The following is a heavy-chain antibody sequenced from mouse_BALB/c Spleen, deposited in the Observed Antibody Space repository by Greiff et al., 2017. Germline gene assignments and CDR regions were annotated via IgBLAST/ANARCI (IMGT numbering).Heavy chain of an antibody. CDR2: ILPGSGST. D-gene: IGHD3-3*01. Sequence: VQLQQSGAELMKPGASVKISCKATGYTFTSYRIEWVKQRPGHGLEWIGDILPGSGSTNYKEKFKGKATFTADTSSNTSYMQLSSLTSDDSADYCCARKRNVGGVLDYWGQGTSVTVSS. CDR1: GYTFTSYR. J-gene: IGHJ4*01. CDR3: ARKRNVGGVLDY. V-gene: IGHV1-9*01.